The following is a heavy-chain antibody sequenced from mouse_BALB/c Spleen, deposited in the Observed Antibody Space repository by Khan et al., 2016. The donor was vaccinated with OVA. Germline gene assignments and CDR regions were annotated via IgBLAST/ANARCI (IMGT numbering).Heavy chain of an antibody. CDR1: GYSITSGYA. CDR2: ISYSGVT. J-gene: IGHJ2*01. V-gene: IGHV3-2*02. CDR3: ARGNNSGNTFNN. Sequence: EVQLVESGPGLVKPSQSLSLTCTVTGYSITSGYAWNWIRQFPGNKLEWMGYISYSGVTSYTPSLKSRISITRDTSKNQFFLQLNSVTTEDTATYYCARGNNSGNTFNNGGQGPLSQSPQ. D-gene: IGHD1-3*01.